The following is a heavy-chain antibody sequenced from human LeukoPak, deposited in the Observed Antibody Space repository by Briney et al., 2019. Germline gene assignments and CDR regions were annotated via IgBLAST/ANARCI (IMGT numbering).Heavy chain of an antibody. Sequence: TSETLSLTCTASGGSISSGDYYWSWIRQPPGKGLEWIGYIYYSGSTYYNPSLKSRVTISVDTSKNQFSLKLSSVTAADTAVYYCARDGSVVVPAAMGAFDIWGQGTMVTVSS. D-gene: IGHD2-2*01. CDR1: GGSISSGDYY. CDR3: ARDGSVVVPAAMGAFDI. V-gene: IGHV4-30-4*08. J-gene: IGHJ3*02. CDR2: IYYSGST.